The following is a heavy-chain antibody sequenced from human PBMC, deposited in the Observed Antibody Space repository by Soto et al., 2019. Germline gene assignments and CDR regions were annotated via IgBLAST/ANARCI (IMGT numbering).Heavy chain of an antibody. Sequence: GGSLRLSCAASGFNFNDHWMTWVRQAPGKGLEWVANIKKDGSGTYYVDSVKGRFTISRDNANNSLFLQMNSLRADDTAVYYCARVANGVVAPAATYYFDYWGQGALVTVSS. D-gene: IGHD2-2*01. CDR1: GFNFNDHW. CDR2: IKKDGSGT. CDR3: ARVANGVVAPAATYYFDY. J-gene: IGHJ4*02. V-gene: IGHV3-7*03.